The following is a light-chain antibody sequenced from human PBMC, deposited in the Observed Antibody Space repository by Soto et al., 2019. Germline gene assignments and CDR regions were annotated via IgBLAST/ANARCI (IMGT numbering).Light chain of an antibody. CDR3: QQSRG. CDR1: QSISSY. V-gene: IGKV1-39*01. CDR2: AAS. J-gene: IGKJ5*01. Sequence: DIQMTQSPSSLSASVGDRVTITCRASQSISSYLNWYQQKPGKAPKLLIYAASSLQSGVPSRFSGSGSGTDFNLTSRSLQPEDFATYYCQQSRGFGQGTRLEIK.